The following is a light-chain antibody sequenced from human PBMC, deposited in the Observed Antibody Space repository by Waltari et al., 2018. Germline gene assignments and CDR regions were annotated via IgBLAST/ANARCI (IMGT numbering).Light chain of an antibody. V-gene: IGLV2-11*01. J-gene: IGLJ7*01. CDR2: DVV. Sequence: QSALTQPRSVSGSPGQSVTISCSGTSSDVGSYNFVSCYQQHQGNAPKLLIYDVVKRPSGVPDRFSGSKSGNTASLTISGLQTEDESDYYCCSYAGSYTFVFGGGTQLTVL. CDR3: CSYAGSYTFV. CDR1: SSDVGSYNF.